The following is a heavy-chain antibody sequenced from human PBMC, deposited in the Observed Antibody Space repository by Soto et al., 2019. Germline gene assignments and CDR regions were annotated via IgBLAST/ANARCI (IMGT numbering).Heavy chain of an antibody. D-gene: IGHD3-10*01. V-gene: IGHV3-23*01. CDR3: ARDAISMVRGTNNGFDP. CDR1: GFTFSNYA. J-gene: IGHJ5*02. Sequence: EVQLLESGGGLVQPGGSLTLSCAASGFTFSNYAMSWVRQAPGKGLEWVSAISGGGISTYYADSVRGRFTISRDNSRNTLYLRMNRLRAEDSAVYYGARDAISMVRGTNNGFDPWGQGTLVTVSS. CDR2: ISGGGIST.